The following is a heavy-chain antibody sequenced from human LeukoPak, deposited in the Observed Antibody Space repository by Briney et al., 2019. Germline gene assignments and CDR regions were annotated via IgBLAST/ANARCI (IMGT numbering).Heavy chain of an antibody. J-gene: IGHJ4*02. D-gene: IGHD4-17*01. V-gene: IGHV1-3*01. CDR1: GYTFTGYY. CDR3: ARDRNGDYEGFDY. Sequence: GASVKVSCKASGYTFTGYYMHWVRQAPGQGLEWMGWINAGNGNTKYSQKFQGRVTITRDTSASTAYMELSSLRSEDTAVYYCARDRNGDYEGFDYWGQGTLVTVSS. CDR2: INAGNGNT.